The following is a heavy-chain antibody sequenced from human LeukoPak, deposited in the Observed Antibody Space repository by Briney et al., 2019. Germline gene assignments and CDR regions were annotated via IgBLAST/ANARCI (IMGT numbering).Heavy chain of an antibody. V-gene: IGHV3-21*01. CDR2: ISPSGSLI. J-gene: IGHJ4*02. D-gene: IGHD5-18*01. Sequence: GGSLRLSCAASGFTFSSFSMNWVRQAPGKGLEWVSPISPSGSLISYADSVKGRFTISRDNTNNSVYLQMSSLRVEDTGVYYCASTPLKIQPAAWGQGTLVAVSS. CDR1: GFTFSSFS. CDR3: ASTPLKIQPAA.